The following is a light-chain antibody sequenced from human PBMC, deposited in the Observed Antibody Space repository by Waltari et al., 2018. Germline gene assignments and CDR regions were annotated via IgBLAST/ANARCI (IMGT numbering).Light chain of an antibody. CDR1: RSDVGRYNF. V-gene: IGLV2-14*03. Sequence: QSVLTQPASVSGSPGQSITISCTGTRSDVGRYNFFSWYQQHPGKAPKLIIFNVSNRPSGVSNRFSGSKSGNTASLTISGLQAEDEADFYCSSFSSGSTPVVFGGGTMLTVL. CDR3: SSFSSGSTPVV. CDR2: NVS. J-gene: IGLJ2*01.